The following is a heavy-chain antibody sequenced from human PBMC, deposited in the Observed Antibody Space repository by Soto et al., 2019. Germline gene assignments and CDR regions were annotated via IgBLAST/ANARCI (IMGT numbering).Heavy chain of an antibody. J-gene: IGHJ3*02. CDR1: GGTFSSYA. D-gene: IGHD3-22*01. CDR2: IIPIFGTA. Sequence: QVQLVQSGAEVKKPGSSVKVSCKASGGTFSSYAISWVRQAPGQGLEWMGGIIPIFGTANYAQKFQGRVSITADESTSTAYMELSSLRSEDTAVYYCGAVIVGGIDAFDIWGQGTMVTVSS. V-gene: IGHV1-69*01. CDR3: GAVIVGGIDAFDI.